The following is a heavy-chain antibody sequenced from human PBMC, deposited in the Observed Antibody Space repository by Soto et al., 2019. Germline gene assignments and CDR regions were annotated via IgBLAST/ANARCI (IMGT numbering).Heavy chain of an antibody. Sequence: SVKVSCKASGGTFSSYAISWVRQAPGQGLEWMGGIIPIFGTANYAQKFQGRVTITADESTSTAYMELSSLRSEDTAVYYCARSTVAGTHYYYYGMDVWGQGTTVTVSS. V-gene: IGHV1-69*13. J-gene: IGHJ6*02. CDR1: GGTFSSYA. D-gene: IGHD6-19*01. CDR3: ARSTVAGTHYYYYGMDV. CDR2: IIPIFGTA.